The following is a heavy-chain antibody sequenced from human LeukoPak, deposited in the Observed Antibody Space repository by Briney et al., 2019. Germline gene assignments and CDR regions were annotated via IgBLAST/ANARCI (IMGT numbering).Heavy chain of an antibody. CDR2: ISGDGGST. V-gene: IGHV3-43*02. D-gene: IGHD6-19*01. CDR3: ARESGTSGWYDY. J-gene: IGHJ4*02. CDR1: GFIFDNYA. Sequence: GRSLRLSCAAPGFIFDNYAIHWVRQAPGKGLEWVSLISGDGGSTFYADSVRGRFTISRDNTRKSLSLQMSSLRSEDTALYYCARESGTSGWYDYWGQGTLVTVSS.